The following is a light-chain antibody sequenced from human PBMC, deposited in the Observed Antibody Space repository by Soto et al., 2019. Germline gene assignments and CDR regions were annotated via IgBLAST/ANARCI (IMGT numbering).Light chain of an antibody. V-gene: IGLV2-14*01. CDR2: EVS. CDR3: SSHRSDGTRV. J-gene: IGLJ3*02. Sequence: QSALTQPASVSGSPGQSITISCSATSSDVGGHKYVSWYQQPPGEAPKLINFEVSDRPSGASNRFSVSKSGNTASLTISGLQAEDEGDYYCSSHRSDGTRVFGGGTKLTVL. CDR1: SSDVGGHKY.